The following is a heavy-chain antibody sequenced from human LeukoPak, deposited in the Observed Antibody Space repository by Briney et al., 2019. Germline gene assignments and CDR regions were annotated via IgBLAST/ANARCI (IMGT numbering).Heavy chain of an antibody. J-gene: IGHJ6*02. Sequence: PGGSLRLSCAASGFTFSTYSMNWVRQAPGKGLEWVSSISSSSSYIHYADTVKGRFTISRDNAENSLYLQMNSLRAEDTALYYCARDYDGYCSGGSCKGGMDVWGQGTTVTVSS. CDR2: ISSSSSYI. V-gene: IGHV3-21*01. CDR1: GFTFSTYS. D-gene: IGHD2-15*01. CDR3: ARDYDGYCSGGSCKGGMDV.